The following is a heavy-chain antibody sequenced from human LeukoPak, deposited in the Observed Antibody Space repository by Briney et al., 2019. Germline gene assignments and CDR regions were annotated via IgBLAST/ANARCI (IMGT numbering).Heavy chain of an antibody. D-gene: IGHD1-1*01. CDR3: ARDLGGTGTTFDY. V-gene: IGHV3-48*01. J-gene: IGHJ4*02. CDR1: GFTFSSYV. CDR2: ISSTSNAI. Sequence: GGSLRLSCAASGFTFSSYVMSWVRQAPGKGLEWVSYISSTSNAIYYADSMKGRFTISRDNAKNSLYLQMSSLRAEDTAVYYCARDLGGTGTTFDYWGQGALVTVSS.